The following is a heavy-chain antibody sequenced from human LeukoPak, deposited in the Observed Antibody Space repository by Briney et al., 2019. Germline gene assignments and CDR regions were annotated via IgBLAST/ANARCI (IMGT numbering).Heavy chain of an antibody. CDR2: IIPIFGTA. V-gene: IGHV1-69*13. Sequence: SVKVSCKASGGTFSSYAISWVRQAPGQGLEWMGGIIPIFGTANYAQKFQGRVTIAADESTSTAYMELSSLRSEDTAVYYCARDRGYCSSTSCYVGAPDYWGQGTLVTVSS. J-gene: IGHJ4*02. D-gene: IGHD2-2*01. CDR3: ARDRGYCSSTSCYVGAPDY. CDR1: GGTFSSYA.